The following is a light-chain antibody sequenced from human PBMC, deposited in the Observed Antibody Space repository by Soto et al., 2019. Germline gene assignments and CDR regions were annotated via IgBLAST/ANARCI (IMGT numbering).Light chain of an antibody. Sequence: QLVLTQPPSLSGTPGQTVTISCFGSTSNIGSSIVHWYQQLPGTAPKHLIYMNNQRPSGVPDRFSGSKSGTSASLVISALRSEDEADYYCVAWDDNLSARVFGGGTKVTVL. CDR3: VAWDDNLSARV. CDR2: MNN. V-gene: IGLV1-47*01. J-gene: IGLJ3*02. CDR1: TSNIGSSI.